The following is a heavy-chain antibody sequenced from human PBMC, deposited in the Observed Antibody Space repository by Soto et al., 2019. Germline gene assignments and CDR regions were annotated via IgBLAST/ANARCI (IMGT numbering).Heavy chain of an antibody. CDR2: ISLYSDGT. V-gene: IGHV1-18*01. CDR3: ARVVPGAEAWFGP. D-gene: IGHD2-2*01. CDR1: GGTFSSYA. Sequence: ASVKVSCKASGGTFSSYAITWVRQAPGQPLEWLGWISLYSDGTNYAQKFQGRVSMTTDTSTTTAYMELRSLRSDDTAVYYCARVVPGAEAWFGPWGQGTLVTVSS. J-gene: IGHJ5*02.